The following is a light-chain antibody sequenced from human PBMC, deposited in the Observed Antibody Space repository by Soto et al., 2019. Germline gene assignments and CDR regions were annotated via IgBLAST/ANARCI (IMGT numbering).Light chain of an antibody. CDR3: QQYYSSPFT. V-gene: IGKV4-1*01. J-gene: IGKJ3*01. CDR2: WAS. CDR1: QSVLYSGANKNY. Sequence: DIVMTQSPDSLAVSLGERATINCKSSQSVLYSGANKNYLAWFQQKPGQPPRLLIYWASTRESGVPDRFSGSESGTDFTLTISSLQAEDVAVYYCQQYYSSPFTFGPGTKVDIK.